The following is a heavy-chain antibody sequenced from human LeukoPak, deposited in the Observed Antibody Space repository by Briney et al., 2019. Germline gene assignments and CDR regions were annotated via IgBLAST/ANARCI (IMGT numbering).Heavy chain of an antibody. Sequence: PSQTLSLTCTVSGGSISSGSYYWRWIRQPAGKGLEWIGRIYTSGSTNYNPSLKSRVTISVDTSKNQFSLKLSSVTAADTAVYYCARETVADYYDSSGYYPSLGQGTLVAGSS. CDR3: ARETVADYYDSSGYYPS. CDR1: GGSISSGSYY. V-gene: IGHV4-61*02. D-gene: IGHD3-22*01. J-gene: IGHJ5*02. CDR2: IYTSGST.